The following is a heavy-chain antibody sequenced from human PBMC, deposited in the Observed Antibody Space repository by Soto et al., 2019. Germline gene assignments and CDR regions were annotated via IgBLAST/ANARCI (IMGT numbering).Heavy chain of an antibody. D-gene: IGHD3-16*01. J-gene: IGHJ6*02. CDR2: MNAKSGDT. V-gene: IGHV1-8*01. Sequence: QAHLEQSGAEVKRPGASVKVSCKASGYTFSDFDINWLRQAYVQGPECMGWMNAKSGDTFFAQRFQGKFNMTWDTSLSTAYMEVGSLTSDDTAMYYCARGKPFNYAGFDVWGQGTTVAVSS. CDR1: GYTFSDFD. CDR3: ARGKPFNYAGFDV.